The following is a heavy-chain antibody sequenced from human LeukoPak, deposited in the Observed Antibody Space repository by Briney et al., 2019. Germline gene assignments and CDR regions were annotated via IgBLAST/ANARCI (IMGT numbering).Heavy chain of an antibody. V-gene: IGHV3-30*18. Sequence: GKSLRLSCSASGFTFSTYAMHWVRQAPGKGLEWVSFISYDGSNRYYVDSVKGRFTISRDKSKDTLYLQMNSLKVEDTAVYYCAKGGQGRYRDWPPAFDPRGQGTLVTVSS. CDR1: GFTFSTYA. CDR2: ISYDGSNR. J-gene: IGHJ5*02. CDR3: AKGGQGRYRDWPPAFDP. D-gene: IGHD3-9*01.